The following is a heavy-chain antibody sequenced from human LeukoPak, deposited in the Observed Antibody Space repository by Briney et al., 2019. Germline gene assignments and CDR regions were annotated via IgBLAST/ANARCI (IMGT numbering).Heavy chain of an antibody. CDR3: ARDQGIFDY. CDR2: ISSSSKTI. CDR1: GFTFSSYS. Sequence: PGGSLRLSRAASGFTFSSYSMNWVRQAPGKGLEWVSYISSSSKTIYYADSVKGRFTISRDNAKNSLYLRMNSLRDEDSAVYYCARDQGIFDYWGQGTLVTVSS. V-gene: IGHV3-48*02. J-gene: IGHJ4*02.